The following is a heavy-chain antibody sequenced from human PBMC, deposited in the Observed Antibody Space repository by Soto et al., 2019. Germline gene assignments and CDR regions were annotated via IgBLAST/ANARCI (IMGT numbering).Heavy chain of an antibody. CDR2: ISYDGSNK. J-gene: IGHJ4*02. CDR3: AKDGPRAADY. CDR1: GFTFSSYG. V-gene: IGHV3-30*18. D-gene: IGHD6-25*01. Sequence: PGGSLRLSCAASGFTFSSYGMHWVRQAPGKGLEWVAVISYDGSNKYYADSVKGRFTISRDNSKNTLYLQMNSLRAEDTAVYYCAKDGPRAADYWGQGTLVTVSS.